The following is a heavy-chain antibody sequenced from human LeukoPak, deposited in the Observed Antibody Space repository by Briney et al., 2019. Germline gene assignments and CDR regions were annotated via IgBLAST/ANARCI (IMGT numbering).Heavy chain of an antibody. J-gene: IGHJ6*02. Sequence: PSETLSLTCAVYGGSSSGYYWSWIRQPPGKGLEWIGEINHSGSTNYNPSLKSRVTISVDTSKNQFSLKLSSVTAADTAVYYCARGQGDDFWSGYYLDYYYYGMDVWGQGTTVTVSS. V-gene: IGHV4-34*01. CDR2: INHSGST. CDR3: ARGQGDDFWSGYYLDYYYYGMDV. CDR1: GGSSSGYY. D-gene: IGHD3-3*01.